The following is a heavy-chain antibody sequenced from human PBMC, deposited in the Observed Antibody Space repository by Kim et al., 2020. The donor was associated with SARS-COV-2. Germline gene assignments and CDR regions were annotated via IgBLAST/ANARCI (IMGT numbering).Heavy chain of an antibody. D-gene: IGHD6-13*01. J-gene: IGHJ6*02. CDR1: GFSFDDSG. CDR3: SRSRSWYGDNSGMDV. Sequence: GGSLRLSCAASGFSFDDSGMHWVRQAPGKGLEWVSGISWNSVTVAYADSVKGRFTISRDNAKNSLYLQMNSLRIEDTALYFCSRSRSWYGDNSGMDVWGQGT. V-gene: IGHV3-9*01. CDR2: ISWNSVTV.